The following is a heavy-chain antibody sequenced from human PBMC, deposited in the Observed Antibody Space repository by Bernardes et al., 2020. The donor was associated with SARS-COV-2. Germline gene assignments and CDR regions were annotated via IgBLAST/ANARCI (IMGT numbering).Heavy chain of an antibody. V-gene: IGHV3-74*01. CDR1: GFTFNNYW. Sequence: GGSLRPSCAASGFTFNNYWMHWVRQAQGKWLVWVSRISPDGSSVSYADPVTGRFTISRDNAKNTVYLQMNSLRVEDTAVYYCARGGSGNTYGFGDYCGQGTLLTVSS. D-gene: IGHD3-10*01. J-gene: IGHJ4*02. CDR2: ISPDGSSV. CDR3: ARGGSGNTYGFGDY.